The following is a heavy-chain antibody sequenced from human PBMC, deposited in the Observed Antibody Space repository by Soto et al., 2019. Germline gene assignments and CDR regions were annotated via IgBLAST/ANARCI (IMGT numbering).Heavy chain of an antibody. J-gene: IGHJ4*02. CDR3: ARKFATEFFDS. CDR2: IYTRDSDT. V-gene: IGHV5-51*01. D-gene: IGHD4-17*01. CDR1: GYTFSTYW. Sequence: GESLTISCKVSGYTFSTYWIAWVLQIPGKGLECTGIIYTRDSDTKYSPAFQGQVTISADKSINTAYLQWTSLEASDTAMYYCARKFATEFFDSWGQGTMVTVSS.